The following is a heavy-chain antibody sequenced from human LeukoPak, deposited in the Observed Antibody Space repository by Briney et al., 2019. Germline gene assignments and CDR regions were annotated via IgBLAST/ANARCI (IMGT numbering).Heavy chain of an antibody. J-gene: IGHJ4*02. D-gene: IGHD6-19*01. Sequence: ASVKVSCKASGGTFSSYAISWGRQAPGQGLKWMGGIIPIFGTANYAQKFQGRVTITADESTSTAYMELSSLRSEDTAVYYCARDLSSSGWSPFDYWGQGTLVTVSS. CDR3: ARDLSSSGWSPFDY. CDR1: GGTFSSYA. V-gene: IGHV1-69*01. CDR2: IIPIFGTA.